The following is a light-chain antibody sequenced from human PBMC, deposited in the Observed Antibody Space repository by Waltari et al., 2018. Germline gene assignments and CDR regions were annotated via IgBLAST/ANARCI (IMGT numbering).Light chain of an antibody. CDR3: MQALESPS. V-gene: IGKV2-28*01. J-gene: IGKJ4*02. CDR2: LGS. Sequence: EIVMTQSPLSLPVTPGEPASISCRSSQSLLHSSGYNYLTWFLQKPGQSPQLLIYLGSIRASGAPDRFSGSGSGTDFTLKITRVEADDVGFYYCMQALESPSFGGGTKVEIK. CDR1: QSLLHSSGYNY.